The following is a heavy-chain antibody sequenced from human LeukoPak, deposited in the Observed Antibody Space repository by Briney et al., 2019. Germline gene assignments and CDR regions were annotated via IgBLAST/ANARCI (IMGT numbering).Heavy chain of an antibody. Sequence: ASVKVSCKASGYTFTSYGISWVRQAPGQGLEWMGWISVYNGNTNYAQRLQGRVTMTTDTSTSTAYMELRSLRSDDTAVYYCASGEASITIFGVVINGMDVWGQGTTVTVSS. CDR2: ISVYNGNT. CDR1: GYTFTSYG. CDR3: ASGEASITIFGVVINGMDV. D-gene: IGHD3-3*01. J-gene: IGHJ6*02. V-gene: IGHV1-18*04.